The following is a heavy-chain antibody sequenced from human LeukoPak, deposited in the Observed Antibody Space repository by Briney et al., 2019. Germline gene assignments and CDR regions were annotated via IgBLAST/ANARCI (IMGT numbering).Heavy chain of an antibody. D-gene: IGHD5-24*01. CDR2: MNPNSGNT. CDR3: LRGRGPHPARWPIY. J-gene: IGHJ4*02. Sequence: ASVKVSCKASGYTFTSYDINWVRQATGQGLEWMGWMNPNSGNTGYAQKFQGRVTMTRNTSISTAYMELSSLRSEDTAVYYCLRGRGPHPARWPIYWGQGTLVTVSS. V-gene: IGHV1-8*01. CDR1: GYTFTSYD.